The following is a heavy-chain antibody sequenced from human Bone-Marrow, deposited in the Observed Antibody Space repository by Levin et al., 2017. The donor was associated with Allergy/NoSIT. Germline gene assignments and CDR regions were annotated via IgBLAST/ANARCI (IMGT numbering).Heavy chain of an antibody. V-gene: IGHV4-59*12. CDR1: GGSIG. D-gene: IGHD2-15*01. J-gene: IGHJ5*02. CDR3: ARDGGERPESA. CDR2: IHSSGST. Sequence: PSETLSLTCTVSGGSIGSWVRQPPGKGLEWIGDIHSSGSTHYNPSLKSRLTISMDTSKRQFSLKLSSVTAADTAVYYCARDGGERPESAWGQGTLVTVSS.